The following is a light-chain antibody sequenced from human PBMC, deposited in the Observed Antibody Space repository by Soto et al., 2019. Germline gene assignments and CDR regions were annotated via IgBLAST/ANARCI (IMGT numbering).Light chain of an antibody. V-gene: IGLV2-23*01. J-gene: IGLJ2*01. Sequence: QSVLTQPASVSGSPGQSITISCTGTNSDVGSYNLVSWYQQHPGKAPKLMIYEGSKRPSGVSNRFSGSKSGNTASLTISGLQAEDEADYYCCSYAGSSTPVVFGGGTKVTVL. CDR3: CSYAGSSTPVV. CDR1: NSDVGSYNL. CDR2: EGS.